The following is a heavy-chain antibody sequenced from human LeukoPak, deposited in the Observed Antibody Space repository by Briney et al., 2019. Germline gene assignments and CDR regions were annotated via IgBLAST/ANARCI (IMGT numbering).Heavy chain of an antibody. CDR2: ISSNGGST. Sequence: GGSLRLSCSASGCTFSSYAMHWVRQAPGKGLEYVSAISSNGGSTYYADSVKGRFTISRDNSKNTLHLQMSSLRAEDTAVYYCVNGGYSYGRPFDYWGQGTLVTVSS. V-gene: IGHV3-64D*06. CDR3: VNGGYSYGRPFDY. D-gene: IGHD5-18*01. CDR1: GCTFSSYA. J-gene: IGHJ4*02.